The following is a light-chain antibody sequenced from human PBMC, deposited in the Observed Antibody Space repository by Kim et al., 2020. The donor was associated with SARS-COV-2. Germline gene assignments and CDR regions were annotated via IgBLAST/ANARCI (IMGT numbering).Light chain of an antibody. V-gene: IGKV1-39*01. CDR3: QQSYSTPLT. CDR1: QSIYNY. Sequence: DIQMTQSPSSLSASVGDRVTITCRASQSIYNYLNWYQHKPGKAPNLLIYAASSLQSGVPSRFSGSGSGTDFTLTISSLQPEDFATYYCQQSYSTPLTFGPGTKVDIK. J-gene: IGKJ3*01. CDR2: AAS.